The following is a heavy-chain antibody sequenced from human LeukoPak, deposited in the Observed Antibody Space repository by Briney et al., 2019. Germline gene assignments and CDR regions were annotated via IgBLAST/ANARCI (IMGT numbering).Heavy chain of an antibody. V-gene: IGHV1-8*01. CDR2: ANPNRGDT. CDR1: GYTFTSYD. J-gene: IGHJ5*02. D-gene: IGHD1-1*01. Sequence: ASVTVSCKASGYTFTSYDIHWVRQATGQGLEWMGRANPNRGDTDYAQKFQGRVSMTRDTSISTAYMELSSLRSEDTALYYCVRSFPRFIPAAGTGGGSWGQGTLVTVSS. CDR3: VRSFPRFIPAAGTGGGS.